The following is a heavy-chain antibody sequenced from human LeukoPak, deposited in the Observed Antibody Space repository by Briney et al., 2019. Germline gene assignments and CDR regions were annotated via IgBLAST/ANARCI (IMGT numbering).Heavy chain of an antibody. CDR2: IYHSGST. V-gene: IGHV4-38-2*01. Sequence: SETLPLTCAVSGYSISSGYYWGWIRQPPGKGLEWIGSIYHSGSTYYNPSLKSRVTISVDTSKNQFSLKLSSATAADTAVYYCARLPTTDQLLPFDYWGQGTLVTVSS. D-gene: IGHD2-2*01. J-gene: IGHJ4*02. CDR3: ARLPTTDQLLPFDY. CDR1: GYSISSGYY.